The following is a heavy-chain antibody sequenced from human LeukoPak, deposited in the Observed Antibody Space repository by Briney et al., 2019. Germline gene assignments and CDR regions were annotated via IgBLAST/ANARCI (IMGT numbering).Heavy chain of an antibody. CDR2: IYYSGST. Sequence: SETLSLTCTVSGGSLSSSSYYWGWIRQPPGKGLEWIGSIYYSGSTYYNPSLKSRVTISVDTSKNQFSLKLSSVTAAGTAVYYCARHPGDTAMETEAFDIWGQGTMVTVSS. J-gene: IGHJ3*02. V-gene: IGHV4-39*01. CDR3: ARHPGDTAMETEAFDI. CDR1: GGSLSSSSYY. D-gene: IGHD5-18*01.